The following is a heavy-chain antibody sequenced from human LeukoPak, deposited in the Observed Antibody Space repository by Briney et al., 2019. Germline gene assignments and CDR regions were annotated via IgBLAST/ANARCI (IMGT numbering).Heavy chain of an antibody. CDR3: ARKYYYGSGSYYLSYFDY. D-gene: IGHD3-10*01. Sequence: GGSLRLSCAASGFTFSSYEMNWVGQAPGKGLEWVSYISSSGSTIYYADSVKGRFTISRDNAKNSLYLQMNSLRAEDTAVYYCARKYYYGSGSYYLSYFDYWGQGTLVTVSS. CDR1: GFTFSSYE. J-gene: IGHJ4*02. V-gene: IGHV3-48*03. CDR2: ISSSGSTI.